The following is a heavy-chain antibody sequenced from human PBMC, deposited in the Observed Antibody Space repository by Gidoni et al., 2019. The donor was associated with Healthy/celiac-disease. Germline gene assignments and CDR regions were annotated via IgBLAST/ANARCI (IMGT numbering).Heavy chain of an antibody. J-gene: IGHJ4*02. D-gene: IGHD6-6*01. CDR3: ASQKWSIAARSDY. V-gene: IGHV4-34*01. Sequence: WIGEINHSGSTNYNPSLKSRVTISVDTSKNQFSLKLSSVTAADTAVYYCASQKWSIAARSDYWGQGTLVTVSS. CDR2: INHSGST.